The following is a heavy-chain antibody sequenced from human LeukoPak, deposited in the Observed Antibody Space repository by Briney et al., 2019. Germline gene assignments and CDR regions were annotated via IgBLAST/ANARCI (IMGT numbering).Heavy chain of an antibody. D-gene: IGHD3-9*01. Sequence: GGSLRLSCAASGFTFSSSWMAWVRQAPGKGLEWVAVISYDGSNKYYADSVKGRFTISRDNSKNTLYLQMNSLRAEDTAVYYCARDEGYFDWLLYYFDYWGQGTLVTVSS. V-gene: IGHV3-30-3*01. CDR1: GFTFSSSW. CDR2: ISYDGSNK. CDR3: ARDEGYFDWLLYYFDY. J-gene: IGHJ4*02.